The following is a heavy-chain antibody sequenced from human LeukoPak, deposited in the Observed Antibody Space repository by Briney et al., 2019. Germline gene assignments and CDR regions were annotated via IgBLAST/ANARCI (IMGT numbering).Heavy chain of an antibody. CDR2: INPNTGGT. CDR3: ARVDATSLAVHY. D-gene: IGHD6-19*01. J-gene: IGHJ4*02. Sequence: GASVKVSCKTSGYTFTRYYLNWVRQAPGQGLEWMGRINPNTGGTDGGQKFQGRVTMTRDTSISTAYMELSSLTFDDTAVYYCARVDATSLAVHYWGQGTLVTVSS. V-gene: IGHV1-2*02. CDR1: GYTFTRYY.